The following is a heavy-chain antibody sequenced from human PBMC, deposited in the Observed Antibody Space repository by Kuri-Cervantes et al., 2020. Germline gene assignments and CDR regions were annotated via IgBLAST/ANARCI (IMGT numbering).Heavy chain of an antibody. D-gene: IGHD3-10*01. CDR1: GLTFDDYA. Sequence: GSPLRLSLQASGLTFDDYAMHWVRQAPGKGLEWVSGISWNSGSIGYADSVKGRFTISRDNAKNSLYLQMNSLRAEDTALYYCAKDKVSGSYNYYYGMDVWGQGTTVTVSS. V-gene: IGHV3-9*01. CDR2: ISWNSGSI. J-gene: IGHJ6*02. CDR3: AKDKVSGSYNYYYGMDV.